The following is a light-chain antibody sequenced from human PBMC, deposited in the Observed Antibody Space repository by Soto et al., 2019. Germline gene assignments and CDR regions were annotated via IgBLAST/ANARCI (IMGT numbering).Light chain of an antibody. J-gene: IGKJ2*01. Sequence: DIQLTQSPSFLSASVVDRVTITCRASHAISSSLAWYQHNPGKAPKLLIYAASTLQNGVPSSFSGSGSGTEFTLTISSLQPEDFATYYCQHLNDYRYTFGQGTKVEIK. CDR2: AAS. CDR3: QHLNDYRYT. V-gene: IGKV1-9*01. CDR1: HAISSS.